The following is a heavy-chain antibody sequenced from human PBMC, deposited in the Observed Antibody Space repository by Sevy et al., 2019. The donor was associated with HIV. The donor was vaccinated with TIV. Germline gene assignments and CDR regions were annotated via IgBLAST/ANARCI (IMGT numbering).Heavy chain of an antibody. CDR2: INEDGSKQ. V-gene: IGHV3-7*03. Sequence: GGSLRLSCAASGFIFNDYWMHWVRQAPGKGLEWVANINEDGSKQYYVDSVKGRFTISRDNAKSSVFLEMNSLRVDDGAIYYCARAIGISGSFWGQGTLLTVSS. CDR3: ARAIGISGSF. CDR1: GFIFNDYW. D-gene: IGHD3-10*01. J-gene: IGHJ4*02.